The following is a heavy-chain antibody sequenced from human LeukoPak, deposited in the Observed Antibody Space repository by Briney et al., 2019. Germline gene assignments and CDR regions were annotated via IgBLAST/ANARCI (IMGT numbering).Heavy chain of an antibody. CDR1: GGSISSSSYY. Sequence: SETLSLTCTVSGGSISSSSYYWGWIRQPPGKGLEWIGSIYYSGSTYYNPSLKSRVTMSVDTSKNQFSLKLSSVTAADTAVYYCARDMYYDYVWGSYRLDAFDIWGQGTMVTVSS. CDR2: IYYSGST. D-gene: IGHD3-16*02. V-gene: IGHV4-39*07. CDR3: ARDMYYDYVWGSYRLDAFDI. J-gene: IGHJ3*02.